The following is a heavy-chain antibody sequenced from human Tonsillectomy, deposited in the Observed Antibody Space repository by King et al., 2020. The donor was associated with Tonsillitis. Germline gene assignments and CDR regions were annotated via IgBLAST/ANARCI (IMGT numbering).Heavy chain of an antibody. J-gene: IGHJ4*02. CDR2: NYSSGST. V-gene: IGHV4-4*07. D-gene: IGHD3-9*01. CDR1: GGSISSYY. Sequence: QLQESGPGLVKPSETLSLTCTVSGGSISSYYRSWIRQPAGKGVGCIGRNYSSGSTNYKPSLKSRVTMSVDTTKNQCSLKLTSMTAADTAVYYCARDLKYVTGYFDHWGQGTLVTVSS. CDR3: ARDLKYVTGYFDH.